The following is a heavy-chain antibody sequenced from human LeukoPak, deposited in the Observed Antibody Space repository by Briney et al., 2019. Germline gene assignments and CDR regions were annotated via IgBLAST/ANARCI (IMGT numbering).Heavy chain of an antibody. D-gene: IGHD3-9*01. CDR2: FDPEDGET. CDR1: GYTLTGIS. V-gene: IGHV1-24*01. J-gene: IGHJ4*02. CDR3: ATEILRRYFDWLPPTD. Sequence: ASVKVSCKVSGYTLTGISMHWVRQAPGKGLEWVGGFDPEDGETIYAQKFQGRVTMTEDTSTDTAYMELSSLRSEDTAVYYCATEILRRYFDWLPPTDWGQGTLVTVSS.